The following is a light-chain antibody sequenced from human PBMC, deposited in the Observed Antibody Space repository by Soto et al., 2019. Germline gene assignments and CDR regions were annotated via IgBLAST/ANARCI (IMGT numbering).Light chain of an antibody. Sequence: EVVLTQSPNTLSLSPGERATLSCWASQSLRSSYLAWYQRKPAQAPRLLMFGASRRATGIPDRFNGSGSGTDFILTISRLEPEDFAVYYCQQHGTSPYTFGQGTVLEIK. CDR1: QSLRSSY. J-gene: IGKJ2*01. CDR3: QQHGTSPYT. CDR2: GAS. V-gene: IGKV3-20*01.